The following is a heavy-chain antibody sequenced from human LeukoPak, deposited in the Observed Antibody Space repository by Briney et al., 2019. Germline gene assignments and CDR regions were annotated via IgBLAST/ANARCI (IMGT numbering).Heavy chain of an antibody. CDR2: IYNNGRT. V-gene: IGHV4-4*07. Sequence: SETLSLTCTVSGGSMTHYYWSWIRQPAGKGLEWIGRIYNNGRTNYNPSLESRVTMSVDTSKNQFSLRLSSMTAADTAVYYCARDEVPSIPRRELLSDNYYYYMGVWGKGTTVTVSS. J-gene: IGHJ6*03. CDR1: GGSMTHYY. CDR3: ARDEVPSIPRRELLSDNYYYYMGV. D-gene: IGHD1-26*01.